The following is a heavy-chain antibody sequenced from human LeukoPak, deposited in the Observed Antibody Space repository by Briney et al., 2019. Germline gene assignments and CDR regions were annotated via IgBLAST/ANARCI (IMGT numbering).Heavy chain of an antibody. V-gene: IGHV4-38-2*02. CDR2: IYHSGST. D-gene: IGHD3-9*01. CDR1: GYSISSGYY. Sequence: SETLSLTCTVSGYSISSGYYWGWIRQPPGKGLEWIGSIYHSGSTYYNPSLKSRVTISVDTSKNQFSLKLSSVTAADTAVYYCARQDILTGYAFDIWGQGTMVTVSS. CDR3: ARQDILTGYAFDI. J-gene: IGHJ3*02.